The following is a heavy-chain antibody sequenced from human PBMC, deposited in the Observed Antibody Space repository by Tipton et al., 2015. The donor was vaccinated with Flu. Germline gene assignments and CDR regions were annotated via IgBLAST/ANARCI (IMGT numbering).Heavy chain of an antibody. V-gene: IGHV4-59*01. CDR1: GGSISSYY. J-gene: IGHJ4*02. CDR3: ARVYYDSSGYYRGFDY. Sequence: TLSLTCTVSGGSISSYYWSWIRQPLGKGLEWIGYIYYSGSTNYNPSLKSRVTISVDTSKNQFSLKLSSVTAADTAVYYCARVYYDSSGYYRGFDYWGQGTLVTVSS. CDR2: IYYSGST. D-gene: IGHD3-22*01.